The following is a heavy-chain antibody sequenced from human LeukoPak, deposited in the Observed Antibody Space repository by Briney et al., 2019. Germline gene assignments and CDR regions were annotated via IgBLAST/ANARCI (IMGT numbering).Heavy chain of an antibody. CDR2: VFYSGST. D-gene: IGHD3-3*01. V-gene: IGHV4-39*01. CDR1: GVSMSSSSYY. Sequence: KPSETLSLTCTVSGVSMSSSSYYWGWIRQPPGKGLEGIGRVFYSGSTYYNPSLKNRVTISVDTSKNQFSLKLSSVTAADTAVYYCARHTPFWSGYSYYFDYWGQGTLVTVSS. CDR3: ARHTPFWSGYSYYFDY. J-gene: IGHJ4*02.